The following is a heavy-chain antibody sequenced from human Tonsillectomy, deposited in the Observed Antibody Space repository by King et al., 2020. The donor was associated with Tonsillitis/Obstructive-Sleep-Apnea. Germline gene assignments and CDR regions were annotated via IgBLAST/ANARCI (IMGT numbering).Heavy chain of an antibody. CDR2: IYWDDDK. Sequence: TLKESGPTLVKPTQTLTLTCTFSGFSLSTGGVGVGWIRQPPGKALEWLALIYWDDDKSYSPSLKSRLTITKDTSKHQVVLTMTNMGPVDTATYYCARGSYDYDAFDIWGQGTMVTDSS. CDR1: GFSLSTGGVG. J-gene: IGHJ3*02. CDR3: ARGSYDYDAFDI. V-gene: IGHV2-5*02. D-gene: IGHD5-12*01.